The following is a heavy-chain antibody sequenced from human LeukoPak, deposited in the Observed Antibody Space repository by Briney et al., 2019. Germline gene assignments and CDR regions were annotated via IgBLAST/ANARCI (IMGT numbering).Heavy chain of an antibody. CDR3: AGVGIAAAGGLDY. CDR1: GDTFTSYD. D-gene: IGHD6-13*01. Sequence: ASVKVSCKASGDTFTSYDINWVRQATGQGLEWMGWMNPNSGNTGYAQKFQGRVTITRNTSISTAYMELSSLRSEDTAVYYCAGVGIAAAGGLDYWGQGTLVTVSS. CDR2: MNPNSGNT. J-gene: IGHJ4*02. V-gene: IGHV1-8*03.